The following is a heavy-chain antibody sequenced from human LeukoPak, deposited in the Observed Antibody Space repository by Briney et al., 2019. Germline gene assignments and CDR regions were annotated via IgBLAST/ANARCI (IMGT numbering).Heavy chain of an antibody. V-gene: IGHV4-30-4*08. CDR1: GGSISSSSYY. CDR2: IYYSGST. Sequence: KPSETLSLTCTVSGGSISSSSYYWGWIRQPPGKGLEWIVYIYYSGSTYYNPSLKSRVTISVDTSKNQFSLKLSSVTAADTAVYYCARVYYYDNSGYGKDYFDYWGQGTLVTVSS. CDR3: ARVYYYDNSGYGKDYFDY. J-gene: IGHJ4*02. D-gene: IGHD3-22*01.